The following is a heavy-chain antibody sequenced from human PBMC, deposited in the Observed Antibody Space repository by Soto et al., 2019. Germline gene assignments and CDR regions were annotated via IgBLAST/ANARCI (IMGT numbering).Heavy chain of an antibody. V-gene: IGHV3-23*01. CDR2: ISGSGGST. D-gene: IGHD3-3*01. CDR3: AKDQPGVVYDFWSGYYTLTHFDY. Sequence: GGSLRLSCAASGFTFSSYAMSWVRQAPGKGLEWVSAISGSGGSTYYADSVKGRFTISRDNSKNTLYLQMNSLRAEDTAVYYCAKDQPGVVYDFWSGYYTLTHFDYWGQGTLVTVSS. CDR1: GFTFSSYA. J-gene: IGHJ4*02.